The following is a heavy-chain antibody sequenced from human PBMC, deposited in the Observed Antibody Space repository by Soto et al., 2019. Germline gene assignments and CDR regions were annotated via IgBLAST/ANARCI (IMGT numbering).Heavy chain of an antibody. CDR3: ARDIVVVGPWYFDY. CDR2: ISSSSSYI. J-gene: IGHJ4*02. CDR1: GFTFSSYS. D-gene: IGHD2-15*01. Sequence: EVQLVESGGGLVKPGGSLRLSCAASGFTFSSYSMNWVRQAPGKGLEWVSSISSSSSYIYYADSVKGRFTISRDNAKNSLYLQMNSLRAEDTAVYYCARDIVVVGPWYFDYWGQGTLVTVSS. V-gene: IGHV3-21*01.